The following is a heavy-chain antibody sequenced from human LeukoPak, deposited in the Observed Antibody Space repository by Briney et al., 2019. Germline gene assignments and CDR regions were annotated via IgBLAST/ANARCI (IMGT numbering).Heavy chain of an antibody. V-gene: IGHV5-51*01. J-gene: IGHJ4*02. Sequence: GESLKISCKGSGYSFTNYWIGWVRQMPGKGLEWMGIIYPGDSDTRYSPSFQGQVTISADKSISTAYLQWSSLKASDTAMYYCARQDTAMVPKKLFGYWGQGTLVTVSS. D-gene: IGHD5-18*01. CDR1: GYSFTNYW. CDR2: IYPGDSDT. CDR3: ARQDTAMVPKKLFGY.